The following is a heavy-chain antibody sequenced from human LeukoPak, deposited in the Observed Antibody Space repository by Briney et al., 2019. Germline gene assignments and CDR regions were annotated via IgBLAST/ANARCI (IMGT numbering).Heavy chain of an antibody. D-gene: IGHD3-16*02. V-gene: IGHV4-61*02. CDR2: IFISGST. CDR3: ARQDYVWGSYRYDS. Sequence: SQILSLTCTVSRGSISSGFYYWNWIRQPAGKGLEWIGRIFISGSTNYNPSLKSRVTISVDTSKNQFSLKLTSVTAADTAVYYCARQDYVWGSYRYDSWGQGTLVTVSS. J-gene: IGHJ4*02. CDR1: RGSISSGFYY.